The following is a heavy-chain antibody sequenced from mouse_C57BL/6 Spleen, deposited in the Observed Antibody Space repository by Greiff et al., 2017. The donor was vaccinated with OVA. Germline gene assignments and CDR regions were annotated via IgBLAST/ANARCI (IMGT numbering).Heavy chain of an antibody. J-gene: IGHJ3*01. CDR2: ISYDGSN. CDR1: GYSITSGYY. D-gene: IGHD1-1*01. CDR3: ARDYYASSYGY. Sequence: ESGPGLVKPSQSLSLTCSVTGYSITSGYYWNWIRQFPGNKLEWMGYISYDGSNNYNPSLKNRISITRDTSKNQFFLKLNSVTTEDTATYYCARDYYASSYGYWGQGTLVTVSA. V-gene: IGHV3-6*01.